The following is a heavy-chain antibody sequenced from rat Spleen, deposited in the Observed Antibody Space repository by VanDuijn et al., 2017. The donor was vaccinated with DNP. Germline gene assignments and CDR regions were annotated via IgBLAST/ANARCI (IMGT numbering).Heavy chain of an antibody. CDR1: GFTFSDYN. V-gene: IGHV5-7*01. CDR2: IIYDGSST. J-gene: IGHJ2*01. D-gene: IGHD1-3*01. CDR3: ATRGNYGSYPYYFDY. Sequence: EVQLVESGGGLVQPGRSLKLSRAASGFTFSDYNMAWVRQAPKKGLEWVATIIYDGSSTYYGDSVKGRFTISRDNAKSTLYLQMDSLRSEDTATYYCATRGNYGSYPYYFDYWGQGVMVTVSS.